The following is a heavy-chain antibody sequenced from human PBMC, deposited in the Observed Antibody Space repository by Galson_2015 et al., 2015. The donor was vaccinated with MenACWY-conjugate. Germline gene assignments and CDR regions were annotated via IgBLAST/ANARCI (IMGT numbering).Heavy chain of an antibody. CDR3: ARAEGWLRSAFDL. CDR1: GFSFSSYN. V-gene: IGHV3-30*10. J-gene: IGHJ3*01. Sequence: SLRLSCAASGFSFSSYNMHWVRQAPGKGLECVAFISYDGNKKSYTDSVKGRFTISRDNSKNTLYLQMTGLRTDDTALYYCARAEGWLRSAFDLWG. D-gene: IGHD5-12*01. CDR2: ISYDGNKK.